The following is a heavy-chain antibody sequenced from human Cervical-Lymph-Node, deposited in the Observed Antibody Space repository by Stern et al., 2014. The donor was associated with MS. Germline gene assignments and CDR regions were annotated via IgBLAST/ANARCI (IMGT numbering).Heavy chain of an antibody. CDR3: ARGRNGFGYDS. D-gene: IGHD2-15*01. V-gene: IGHV4-61*02. CDR2: IYTSGST. Sequence: QLQLQESCPGLVKPSQTLSLTCTVSGGPISSGTYYWSWIRQPAGKGLEWIGRIYTSGSTDYTSSLKSRVTISVDMSKNQLSLRLTHVTAADTAVYYCARGRNGFGYDSWGQGTLATVSP. J-gene: IGHJ4*02. CDR1: GGPISSGTYY.